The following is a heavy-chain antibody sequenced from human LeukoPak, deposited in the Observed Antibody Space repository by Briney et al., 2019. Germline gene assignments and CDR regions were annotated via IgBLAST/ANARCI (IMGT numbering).Heavy chain of an antibody. V-gene: IGHV3-30-3*01. Sequence: GGSLRLSCAASGFTFSSYAMHWVRQAPGKGLEWVAVISYDGSNKYYADSVKGRFTISRDNSKNTLYLQMNSLRAEDTAVYYCAKESRALLSDYGGLSYWYFDLWGRGTLVTVSS. J-gene: IGHJ2*01. CDR3: AKESRALLSDYGGLSYWYFDL. D-gene: IGHD4-23*01. CDR1: GFTFSSYA. CDR2: ISYDGSNK.